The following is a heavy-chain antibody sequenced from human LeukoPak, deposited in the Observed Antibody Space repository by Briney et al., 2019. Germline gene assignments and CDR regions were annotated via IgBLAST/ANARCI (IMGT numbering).Heavy chain of an antibody. J-gene: IGHJ4*02. Sequence: SVKVSCKASVDTFTSYGISWVRQAPGQGLEWLARIIPVFGTTNYARKCRGRVTVSTDHSTSTAFLELSSLTPEDTAVYYCAREGEGIAAAGTLLVYFDYWGQGTLVTVSS. CDR1: VDTFTSYG. V-gene: IGHV1-69*05. D-gene: IGHD6-13*01. CDR3: AREGEGIAAAGTLLVYFDY. CDR2: IIPVFGTT.